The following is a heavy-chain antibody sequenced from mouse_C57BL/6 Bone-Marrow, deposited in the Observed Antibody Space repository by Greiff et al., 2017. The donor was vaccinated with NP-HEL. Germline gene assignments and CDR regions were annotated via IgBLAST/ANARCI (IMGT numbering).Heavy chain of an antibody. CDR2: ISSGGDYI. CDR3: TREPDYGSSDWYFDV. CDR1: GFTFSSYA. D-gene: IGHD1-1*01. J-gene: IGHJ1*03. Sequence: EVKLVESGEGLVKPGGSLKLSCAASGFTFSSYAMSWVRQTPEKRLEWVAYISSGGDYIYYADTVKGRFTISRDNARNTLYLQMSSLKSEDTAMYYCTREPDYGSSDWYFDVWGTGTTVTVSS. V-gene: IGHV5-9-1*02.